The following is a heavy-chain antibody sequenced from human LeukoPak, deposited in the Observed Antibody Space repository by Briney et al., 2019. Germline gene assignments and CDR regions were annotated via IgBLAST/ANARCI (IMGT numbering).Heavy chain of an antibody. V-gene: IGHV3-7*01. D-gene: IGHD1-26*01. CDR1: GFTFSSYW. CDR3: ARDFGWELLSFDY. J-gene: IGHJ4*02. Sequence: GGSLRLSCAASGFTFSSYWMSWVRQAPGKGLEWVANIKQDGSEKYYVDSVKGRFTISRDNAKNSLYLQMNSLRAEDTAVYYCARDFGWELLSFDYWGQGTLVTVSS. CDR2: IKQDGSEK.